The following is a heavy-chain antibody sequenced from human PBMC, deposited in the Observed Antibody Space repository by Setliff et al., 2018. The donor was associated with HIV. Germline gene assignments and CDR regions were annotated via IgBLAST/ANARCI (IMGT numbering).Heavy chain of an antibody. CDR1: GDSISTSTYY. CDR2: IAYSGST. Sequence: SETLSLTCTVSGDSISTSTYYWGWVRQSGGKGLEWIGSIAYSGSTTYSPSLRSRVTISVDTSKNQFSLKLSFVTAADTAVYYCARHLKGWLQGDFWGQGTLVTVSS. V-gene: IGHV4-39*01. D-gene: IGHD5-12*01. CDR3: ARHLKGWLQGDF. J-gene: IGHJ4*02.